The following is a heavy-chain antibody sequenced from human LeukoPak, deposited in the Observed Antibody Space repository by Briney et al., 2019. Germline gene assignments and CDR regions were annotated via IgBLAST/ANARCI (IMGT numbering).Heavy chain of an antibody. Sequence: SVKVSCKASGGTFSSYAISWVRQAPGQGLEWMGGIIPIFGTANYAQKFQGRVTITADESTSTAYMELSSLRSEDTAVYYCARGTIAAARFDPWGQGTLVTVSS. D-gene: IGHD6-13*01. J-gene: IGHJ5*02. CDR3: ARGTIAAARFDP. CDR2: IIPIFGTA. V-gene: IGHV1-69*13. CDR1: GGTFSSYA.